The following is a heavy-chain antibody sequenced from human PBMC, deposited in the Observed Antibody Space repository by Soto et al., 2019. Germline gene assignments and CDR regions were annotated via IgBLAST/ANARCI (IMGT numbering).Heavy chain of an antibody. Sequence: SVKVSCKDTGGLFSSYAVSWVRQAPGQGLEWMGGIIPVFDTVYYAQKFQGRVTITADESTNIAYMELSSLRSEDTAMYYCARGGSGYVWFNEFWGQGTLVTVSS. J-gene: IGHJ4*02. CDR2: IIPVFDTV. V-gene: IGHV1-69*13. CDR1: GGLFSSYA. CDR3: ARGGSGYVWFNEF. D-gene: IGHD3-22*01.